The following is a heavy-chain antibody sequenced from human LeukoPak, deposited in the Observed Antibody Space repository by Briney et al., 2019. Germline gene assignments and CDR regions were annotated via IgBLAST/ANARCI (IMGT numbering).Heavy chain of an antibody. V-gene: IGHV4-34*01. CDR3: ARRIYDYVWGSYRQYYFDY. D-gene: IGHD3-16*02. Sequence: SETLSLTCAVYGGSFSDYYWTWIRQSPGKGLEWIGEINHSGNTNYSPSLKSRVTISVDTSKNQFSLKLSSVTAADTAVYYCARRIYDYVWGSYRQYYFDYWGQGTLVTVSS. CDR2: INHSGNT. J-gene: IGHJ4*02. CDR1: GGSFSDYY.